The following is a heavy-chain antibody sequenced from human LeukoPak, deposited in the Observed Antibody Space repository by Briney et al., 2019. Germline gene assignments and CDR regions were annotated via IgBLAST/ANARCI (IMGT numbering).Heavy chain of an antibody. D-gene: IGHD2-8*01. Sequence: GGSLRLSCAASGFTFSSYEMNWVRQAPGKGLEWVASIREDGSQKSAVDSVRGRFSISRDNAKNSVYLQMDSLRAEDTAVYYCARGPTNGQAFDYWGQGTLVSVSS. J-gene: IGHJ4*02. CDR3: ARGPTNGQAFDY. CDR2: IREDGSQK. V-gene: IGHV3-7*01. CDR1: GFTFSSYE.